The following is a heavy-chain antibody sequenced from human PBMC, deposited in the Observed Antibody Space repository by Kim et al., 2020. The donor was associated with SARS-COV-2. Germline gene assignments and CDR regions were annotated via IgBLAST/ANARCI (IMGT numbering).Heavy chain of an antibody. CDR1: GYTFTTYY. CDR3: ARDPTIAAADTFEYYYYGMHV. Sequence: ASVKVSCKASGYTFTTYYMHWVRQAPGQGLEWMGIINPSGGSTSSAQKFQGRVTMTRDTSTSTVYMELSSLRSEDTAVYFCARDPTIAAADTFEYYYYGMHVWGQGPTVTVSS. J-gene: IGHJ6*02. CDR2: INPSGGST. D-gene: IGHD6-13*01. V-gene: IGHV1-46*01.